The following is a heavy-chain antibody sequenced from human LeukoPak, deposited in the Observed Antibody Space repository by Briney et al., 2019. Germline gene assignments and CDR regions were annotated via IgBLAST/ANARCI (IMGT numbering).Heavy chain of an antibody. CDR1: GYTFGTHW. V-gene: IGHV1-46*01. Sequence: ASVKVSCKPSGYTFGTHWMHWVRQAPGQGLEWMAIIDPSGDFRSYAQKFQGRVTVTRDMSTRTVYMELSDLRPEDTALYYCARDYSGQWEQLTGWWIDPWGQGTLVIVSS. D-gene: IGHD1-26*01. CDR2: IDPSGDFR. CDR3: ARDYSGQWEQLTGWWIDP. J-gene: IGHJ5*02.